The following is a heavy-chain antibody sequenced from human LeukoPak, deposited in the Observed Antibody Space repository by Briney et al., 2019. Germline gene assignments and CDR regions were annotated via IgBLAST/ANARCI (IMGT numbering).Heavy chain of an antibody. CDR1: AYSISSGYY. V-gene: IGHV4-38-2*01. Sequence: KPSETLSLTCAVSAYSISSGYYWGWIRQPPGKGLEWIGSIYHSGSTYYNPSLKSQVTISVDTSKNQFSLKLCSVTAADTAVYYCARGDSYGPFDYWGQGTLVTVSS. CDR2: IYHSGST. D-gene: IGHD5-18*01. CDR3: ARGDSYGPFDY. J-gene: IGHJ4*02.